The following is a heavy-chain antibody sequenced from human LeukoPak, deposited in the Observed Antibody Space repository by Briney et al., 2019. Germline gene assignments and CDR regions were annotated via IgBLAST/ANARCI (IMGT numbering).Heavy chain of an antibody. CDR1: GYTFTGYY. CDR2: INPSGGST. D-gene: IGHD4-11*01. V-gene: IGHV1-46*01. CDR3: ARAGDYGNYGVY. Sequence: GASVKVSCKASGYTFTGYYIHWVRQAPGQGLEWMGIINPSGGSTSYAQKFQGRVTMTRDMSTSTVYMELSSLRSEDTAMYYCARAGDYGNYGVYWGQGTLVTVSS. J-gene: IGHJ4*02.